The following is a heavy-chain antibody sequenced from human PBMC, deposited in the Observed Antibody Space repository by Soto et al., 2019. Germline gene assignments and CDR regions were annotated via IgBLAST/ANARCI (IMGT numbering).Heavy chain of an antibody. V-gene: IGHV3-48*03. D-gene: IGHD1-1*01. J-gene: IGHJ4*02. CDR2: ISSSGSTI. Sequence: GGSLRLSCAASGFTFSSYEMNWVRQAPGKGLEWVSYISSSGSTIYYADSVKGRFTISRDNAKNSLYLQMNSLRAEDTALYYCARDPERRGFFYFDYWGQGTPVTVSS. CDR3: ARDPERRGFFYFDY. CDR1: GFTFSSYE.